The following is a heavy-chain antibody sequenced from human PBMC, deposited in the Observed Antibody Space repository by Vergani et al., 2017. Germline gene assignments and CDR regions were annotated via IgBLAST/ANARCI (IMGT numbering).Heavy chain of an antibody. CDR2: ISWNSGST. D-gene: IGHD4-11*01. CDR1: GFTFDDYA. J-gene: IGHJ4*02. V-gene: IGHV3-9*01. Sequence: EVQLVESGGGLVQPGRSLRLSCAASGFTFDDYAMHWVRQAPGKGLEWVSGISWNSGSTGYADSVKGRFTISIDNAKNSLYLQMNSMRAEDTAVYYCAKEIVTKILAGMAFDYWGQGTLVTVSS. CDR3: AKEIVTKILAGMAFDY.